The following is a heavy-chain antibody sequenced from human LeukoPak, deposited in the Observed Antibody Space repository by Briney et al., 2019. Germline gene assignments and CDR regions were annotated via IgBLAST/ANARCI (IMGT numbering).Heavy chain of an antibody. V-gene: IGHV3-66*01. CDR2: IYSGGST. D-gene: IGHD3-10*01. J-gene: IGHJ4*02. CDR1: GFTVSSTY. Sequence: GGSLRLSCAASGFTVSSTYMSWVRQAPGKGLEWVSVIYSGGSTYYADSVKGRFTISRDNSKNTLYLQMNNLRAEDTAVYYCAREVGWFGGLAGYWGQGILVTVSS. CDR3: AREVGWFGGLAGY.